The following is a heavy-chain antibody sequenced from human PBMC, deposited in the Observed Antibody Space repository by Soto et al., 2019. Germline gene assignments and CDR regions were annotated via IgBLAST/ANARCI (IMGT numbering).Heavy chain of an antibody. D-gene: IGHD7-27*01. CDR2: SYFTGAT. CDR3: ARERTPRTGFDY. Sequence: SETLSLTCTVSVASITGYYWSWTRQSPGKGLEWIGCSYFTGATNYNPSLKSRVTISVDTSRNQFSLTLTSATAADTAVYYCARERTPRTGFDYWGQGTLVTVSS. V-gene: IGHV4-59*01. CDR1: VASITGYY. J-gene: IGHJ4*02.